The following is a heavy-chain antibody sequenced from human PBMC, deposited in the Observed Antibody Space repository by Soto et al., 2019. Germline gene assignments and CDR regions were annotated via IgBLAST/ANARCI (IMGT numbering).Heavy chain of an antibody. CDR3: ARKATVTTRFDY. Sequence: QVQLQESGPGLVKPSQTLSLTCTVSGGSISSGGYYWSWIRQHPGKGLEWIGYIYYSGSTYYNPSLKGRATISVDTSKNQFSLKLSSVTAADTAVYYCARKATVTTRFDYWGQGTLVTVSS. CDR2: IYYSGST. CDR1: GGSISSGGYY. J-gene: IGHJ4*02. V-gene: IGHV4-31*03. D-gene: IGHD4-17*01.